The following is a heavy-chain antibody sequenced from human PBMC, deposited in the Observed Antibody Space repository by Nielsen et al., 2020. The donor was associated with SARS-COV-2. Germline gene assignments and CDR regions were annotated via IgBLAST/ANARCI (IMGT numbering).Heavy chain of an antibody. CDR3: AKDWTAIVVVPSGGVDY. CDR2: ISYDGSNK. V-gene: IGHV3-30*18. CDR1: GFTFSTYV. Sequence: GESLKISCAASGFTFSTYVMHWVRQAPGKGLEWVAAISYDGSNKYYVDSVKGRFTISRDNSKNTLYLQMSSLREEETAVYYCAKDWTAIVVVPSGGVDYWGQGTLVTVSS. D-gene: IGHD2-15*01. J-gene: IGHJ4*02.